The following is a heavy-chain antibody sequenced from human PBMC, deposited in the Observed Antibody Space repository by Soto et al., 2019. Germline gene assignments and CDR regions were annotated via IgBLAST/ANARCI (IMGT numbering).Heavy chain of an antibody. J-gene: IGHJ5*02. CDR2: IYPGDSET. D-gene: IGHD6-13*01. CDR3: ARRRAGNPDDWFDP. CDR1: GYSFSNYW. Sequence: GASLKISCKGSGYSFSNYWIVWVRQMPGKGLEWMGIIYPGDSETKYSPSFQGQVTISADKSINTAYLQWISLKASGTAMYYCARRRAGNPDDWFDPWGQGTLVTVSS. V-gene: IGHV5-51*01.